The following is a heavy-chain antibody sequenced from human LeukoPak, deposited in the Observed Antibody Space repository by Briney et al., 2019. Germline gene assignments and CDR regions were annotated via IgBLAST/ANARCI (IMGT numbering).Heavy chain of an antibody. D-gene: IGHD3-10*01. J-gene: IGHJ4*02. CDR2: IYYSGST. CDR1: GGSISSYY. V-gene: IGHV4-59*01. Sequence: SETLSLTCTVSGGSISSYYWSWIRQPPGKGLEWIGYIYYSGSTNYNPSLKSRVTISVDTSKNQFSLKLSPVTAADTAVYYCARDLSGSGSYRYFDYWGQGTLVTVSS. CDR3: ARDLSGSGSYRYFDY.